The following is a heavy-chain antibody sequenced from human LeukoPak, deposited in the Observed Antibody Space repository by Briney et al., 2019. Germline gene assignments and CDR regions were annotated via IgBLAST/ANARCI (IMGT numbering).Heavy chain of an antibody. V-gene: IGHV3-23*01. J-gene: IGHJ4*02. Sequence: GGSLRLSCAASGFTFSSYAMSWVRQAPGKGLEWVSAISGSGGSTYYADSVKGRFTISRDNSKNTLYLEMNRLRAEDTAVYYCAKVIGVVSPIGDWGQGTLVTVSS. CDR2: ISGSGGST. CDR1: GFTFSSYA. D-gene: IGHD3-22*01. CDR3: AKVIGVVSPIGD.